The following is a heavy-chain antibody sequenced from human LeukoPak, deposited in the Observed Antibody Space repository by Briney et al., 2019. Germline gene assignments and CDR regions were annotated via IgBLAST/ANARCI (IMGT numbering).Heavy chain of an antibody. Sequence: SETLSLTCTVSGGSISSGDYYWSWIRQPPGKGLEWIGYIYYSGSTYYNPSLKSRVTISVDTSKNQFSLKLSSVTAADTAVYYCARDRERGNDINWFDPWGQGTLVTVSS. CDR1: GGSISSGDYY. CDR2: IYYSGST. CDR3: ARDRERGNDINWFDP. D-gene: IGHD1-1*01. V-gene: IGHV4-30-4*01. J-gene: IGHJ5*02.